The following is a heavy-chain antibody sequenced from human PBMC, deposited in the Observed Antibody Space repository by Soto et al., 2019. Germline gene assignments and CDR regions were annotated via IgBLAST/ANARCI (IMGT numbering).Heavy chain of an antibody. D-gene: IGHD2-21*02. V-gene: IGHV3-23*01. CDR2: ISGSGDST. J-gene: IGHJ4*02. Sequence: VQLLESGGGLVQPGGSLRLSCAASGFTFSTFSMSWVRQSPGKGLEWVSAISGSGDSTYNADSVKGRFTLSRDNSKNTRYLQMNNRRAEDAAIDYCAKDPAGKGDDEGLFDYWGQGTLVTVSS. CDR1: GFTFSTFS. CDR3: AKDPAGKGDDEGLFDY.